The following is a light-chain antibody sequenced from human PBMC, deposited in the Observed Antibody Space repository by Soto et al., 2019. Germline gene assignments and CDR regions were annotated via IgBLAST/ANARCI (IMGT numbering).Light chain of an antibody. CDR1: QSIRRS. V-gene: IGKV1-6*01. J-gene: IGKJ1*01. Sequence: IQMTQSPSSLSASVADRFAITLRASQSIRRSLNWYQQKPGKAPNLLIYAASSLQSGVPSRFSGSASGTDFTLTISSLQPEDFATYYCLQDYNYPRAFGQGTKVDIK. CDR2: AAS. CDR3: LQDYNYPRA.